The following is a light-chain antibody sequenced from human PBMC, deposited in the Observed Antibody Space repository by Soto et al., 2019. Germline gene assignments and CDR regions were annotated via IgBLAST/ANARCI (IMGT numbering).Light chain of an antibody. J-gene: IGKJ2*01. CDR3: QQYGSSPRT. V-gene: IGKV3-20*01. CDR2: GAS. CDR1: QSVSSGY. Sequence: EVMLTQSPGTLSLSTEERATLTCRVSQSVSSGYLAWYQQKPGQAPRLLIYGASSRATGIPDRFSGSGSGTDFTLTVSRLEPEDFAVYYCQQYGSSPRTFGQGTKVDIK.